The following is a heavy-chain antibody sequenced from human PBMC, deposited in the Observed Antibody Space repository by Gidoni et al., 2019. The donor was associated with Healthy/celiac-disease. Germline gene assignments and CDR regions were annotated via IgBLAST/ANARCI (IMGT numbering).Heavy chain of an antibody. CDR1: GFTFSSYS. D-gene: IGHD3-3*01. CDR3: ARDLGYDFWSGPIYYYGMDV. V-gene: IGHV3-21*01. CDR2: ISSSSSYI. Sequence: EVQLVESGGGLVKPGGSLRLSCAASGFTFSSYSMNWVRQAPGKGLEWVSSISSSSSYIYYADSVKGRFTISRDNAKNSLYLQMNSLRAEDTAVYYCARDLGYDFWSGPIYYYGMDVWGQGTTVTVSS. J-gene: IGHJ6*02.